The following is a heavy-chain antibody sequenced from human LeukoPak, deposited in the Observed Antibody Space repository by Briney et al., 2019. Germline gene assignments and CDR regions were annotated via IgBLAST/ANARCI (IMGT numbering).Heavy chain of an antibody. V-gene: IGHV4-39*01. D-gene: IGHD3-22*01. Sequence: SETLSLTSTVSDASISSSSYYWGWLRQPPWKGLEWIGRMHYRGSSYYNPSLKSRVTISVDTSKNHCSLKLNSTTAADTATYYCARHGIDYYDSSGYSNWFDPWGQGTLVTVSS. J-gene: IGHJ5*02. CDR1: DASISSSSYY. CDR3: ARHGIDYYDSSGYSNWFDP. CDR2: MHYRGSS.